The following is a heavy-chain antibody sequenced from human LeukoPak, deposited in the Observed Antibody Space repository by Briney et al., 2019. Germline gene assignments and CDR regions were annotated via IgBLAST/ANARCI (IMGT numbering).Heavy chain of an antibody. J-gene: IGHJ3*02. CDR1: GGSISSGDYY. V-gene: IGHV4-30-4*01. CDR3: ARDSSGRGFDI. CDR2: IYYSGST. Sequence: NPSETLSLTCTVSGGSISSGDYYWSWVRQPPGKGPEWIGYIYYSGSTYYNPSLKSRVTISVDTSKNQFSLKLSSVTAADTAVYYCARDSSGRGFDIWGQGTMVTVSS. D-gene: IGHD3-22*01.